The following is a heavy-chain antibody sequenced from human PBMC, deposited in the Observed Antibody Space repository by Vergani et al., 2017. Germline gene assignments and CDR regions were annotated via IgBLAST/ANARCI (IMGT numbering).Heavy chain of an antibody. CDR2: INPKNGGT. CDR3: ARGRPYGGWFDP. CDR1: GYTFTDYY. Sequence: QVHLVQSGSEVRKPVASVKVSCKTSGYTFTDYYIYWVRQAPGQRLEWMGLINPKNGGTDYAHKFQGKVTMTSDTSINTAYMEVSSLTFEDTAVYYCARGRPYGGWFDPWGQGTLVTVSS. D-gene: IGHD4-17*01. V-gene: IGHV1-2*02. J-gene: IGHJ5*02.